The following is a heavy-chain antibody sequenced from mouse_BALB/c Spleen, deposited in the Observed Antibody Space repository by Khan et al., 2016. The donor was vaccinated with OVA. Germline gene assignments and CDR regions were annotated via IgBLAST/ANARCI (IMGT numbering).Heavy chain of an antibody. CDR2: ISYSGIT. D-gene: IGHD1-1*01. Sequence: EVQLQESGPGLVKSSQSLTLTCTVTGYTISSGYAWNWIRQLQGNKLEWTGYISYSGITSYTPSLKSRISITRDTSKNQFFLQLNSVTTEDTATYYCARGNYYGYYFDYWGQGTTLTVSS. J-gene: IGHJ2*01. V-gene: IGHV3-2*02. CDR1: GYTISSGYA. CDR3: ARGNYYGYYFDY.